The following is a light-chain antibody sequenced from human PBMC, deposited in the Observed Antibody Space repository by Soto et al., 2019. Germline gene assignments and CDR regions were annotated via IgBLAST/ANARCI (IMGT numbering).Light chain of an antibody. V-gene: IGLV1-51*01. CDR2: DNT. CDR3: GAWDSSLNVYL. CDR1: SSNIGNYY. Sequence: QSALTQPPSVSAAPGQKISISCSGSSSNIGNYYVSWYHQLPGTAPKLLIYDNTKRPSGSPDGFSGSKSGTSATVAITGLQTGDEGHYSCGAWDSSLNVYLFGGGTKVTVL. J-gene: IGLJ1*01.